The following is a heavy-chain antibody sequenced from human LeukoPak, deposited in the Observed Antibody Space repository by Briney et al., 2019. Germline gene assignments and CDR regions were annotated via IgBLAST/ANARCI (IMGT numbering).Heavy chain of an antibody. CDR2: INHSGST. D-gene: IGHD2-2*01. CDR3: ARVSYWSSTSCPTYYMDV. CDR1: GGSISNYY. V-gene: IGHV4-34*01. J-gene: IGHJ6*03. Sequence: SETLSLTCTVSGGSISNYYWSWIRKPPGKGLEWIGEINHSGSTNYNPSLKSRVTISVDTSKNQFSLKLSSVTAADTAVYYCARVSYWSSTSCPTYYMDVWGKGTTVTVSS.